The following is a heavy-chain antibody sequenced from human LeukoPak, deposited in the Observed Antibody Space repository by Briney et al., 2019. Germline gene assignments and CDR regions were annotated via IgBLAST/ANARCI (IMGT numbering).Heavy chain of an antibody. CDR1: GGSISSHY. V-gene: IGHV4-59*11. J-gene: IGHJ2*01. CDR2: MYYSGNT. D-gene: IGHD2-21*02. CDR3: ARRRFVTGTYFDL. Sequence: SETLSLTCSVSGGSISSHYWSWIRQPPGKGLEWIAHMYYSGNTKYNPSLKSRVTISVDTSKTQFSLKLSSATAADTAVYYCARRRFVTGTYFDLWGRGTLVTVSS.